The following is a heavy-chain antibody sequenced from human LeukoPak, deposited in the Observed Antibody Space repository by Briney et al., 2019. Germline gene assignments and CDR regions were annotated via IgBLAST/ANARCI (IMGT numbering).Heavy chain of an antibody. J-gene: IGHJ4*02. Sequence: GGSLRLSCAASGITFSTYWMSWVRQAPGKGLEWVANIKQDGSEKYYVDSVKGRFTISRDNAKNSLYLQMNSLRAEDTAVYYCATVHMATIMYWGQGTLVTVSS. CDR2: IKQDGSEK. CDR1: GITFSTYW. D-gene: IGHD5-24*01. V-gene: IGHV3-7*01. CDR3: ATVHMATIMY.